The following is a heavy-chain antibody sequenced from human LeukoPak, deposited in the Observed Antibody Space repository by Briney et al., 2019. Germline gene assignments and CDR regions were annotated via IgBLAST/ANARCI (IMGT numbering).Heavy chain of an antibody. Sequence: GGSLRLSCAASGLTFSSYAMTWVRQAPGKGLEWVSAFSATDGSAQYAESVEGRFTISRDNSKNALFLQMNSLGAEDTAVYYCAGAKIAAAGTGAFDVWGQGTLVTVSS. CDR1: GLTFSSYA. CDR3: AGAKIAAAGTGAFDV. V-gene: IGHV3-23*01. D-gene: IGHD6-13*01. J-gene: IGHJ3*01. CDR2: FSATDGSA.